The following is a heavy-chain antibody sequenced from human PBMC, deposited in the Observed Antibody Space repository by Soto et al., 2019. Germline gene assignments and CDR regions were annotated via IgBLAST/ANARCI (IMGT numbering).Heavy chain of an antibody. J-gene: IGHJ4*02. V-gene: IGHV4-31*03. D-gene: IGHD3-16*01. CDR3: ARDWGAYARLDY. CDR1: GGFISRSGNY. CDR2: INYSGST. Sequence: QVQLQESGPGLVKPSQTLSLTCSVSGGFISRSGNYWSWIRQHPGKGLEWIGYINYSGSTNYNPSLKSRVTRSVDTSKNQFSLKLNSVTAADTAVYYCARDWGAYARLDYWGQGTLVTVSS.